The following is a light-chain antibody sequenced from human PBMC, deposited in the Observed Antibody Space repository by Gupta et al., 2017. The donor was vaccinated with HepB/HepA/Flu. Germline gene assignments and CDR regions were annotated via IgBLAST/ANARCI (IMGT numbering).Light chain of an antibody. J-gene: IGLJ2*01. CDR1: SSDVGGYNY. V-gene: IGLV2-11*01. Sequence: QSALTQPRSVSGSPGQSVTISCPGPSSDVGGYNYVSWYQQHPGKAPKVMIYDVTKRPSGVPDRFSGSKSGNTASLTISVLQAEDEANYHCCSYAGSHSWVFGGGTKVTVL. CDR2: DVT. CDR3: CSYAGSHSWV.